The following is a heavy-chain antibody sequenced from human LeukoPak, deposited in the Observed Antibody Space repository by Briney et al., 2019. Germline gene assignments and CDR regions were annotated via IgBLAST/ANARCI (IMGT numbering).Heavy chain of an antibody. V-gene: IGHV4-59*01. D-gene: IGHD3-22*01. Sequence: SETLSLTCTVSGGSISSYYWSWIRQPPGKGLEWIGYIYYSGSTNYNPSLKSRVTISVDTSKNQISLKLSSVTAADTAVYYCAGREDYDSSGPLDYWGQGTLVTVSS. CDR2: IYYSGST. J-gene: IGHJ4*02. CDR3: AGREDYDSSGPLDY. CDR1: GGSISSYY.